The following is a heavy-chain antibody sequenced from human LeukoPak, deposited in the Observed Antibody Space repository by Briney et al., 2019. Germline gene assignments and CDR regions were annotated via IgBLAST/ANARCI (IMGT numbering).Heavy chain of an antibody. Sequence: SETLSLTCIVSGGSVSGYYWSWIRQPPGKGLEWIGHIYDSGSTNYNPSLKSRVTISMDTSKNQFSLKLYSVTAADTALYYCARHHYAISDSYSFDYWGLGTLVTVSS. CDR3: ARHHYAISDSYSFDY. CDR2: IYDSGST. J-gene: IGHJ4*02. CDR1: GGSVSGYY. V-gene: IGHV4-59*02. D-gene: IGHD3-22*01.